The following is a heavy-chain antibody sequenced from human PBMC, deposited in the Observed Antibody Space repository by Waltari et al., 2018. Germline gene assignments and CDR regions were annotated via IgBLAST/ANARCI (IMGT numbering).Heavy chain of an antibody. V-gene: IGHV1-3*01. Sequence: QVQVVQSGAAVKKPGASVTVSCTASGYSLSSYVLHWVRPDPGQRLEWMGWINVGNGNTKYSQRFQGRVTITRDTSATIVYMELSSLRFEDTAVYYCARDGVVPVAIGYGMDVWGQGTTVTVSS. J-gene: IGHJ6*02. D-gene: IGHD2-2*02. CDR2: INVGNGNT. CDR3: ARDGVVPVAIGYGMDV. CDR1: GYSLSSYV.